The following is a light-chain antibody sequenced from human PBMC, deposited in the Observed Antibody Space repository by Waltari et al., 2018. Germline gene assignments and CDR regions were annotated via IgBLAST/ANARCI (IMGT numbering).Light chain of an antibody. Sequence: DIVMTQSPDSLAVSLGERATINCKSSQSVLHRSNNKNHLAWHQQKPGQAPKLLIYWASTRESGVPDRFSGGGSGTDFTLTISSLQAEDVAVYYCQQYYTGPDTFGQGTKLEIK. CDR3: QQYYTGPDT. CDR1: QSVLHRSNNKNH. CDR2: WAS. J-gene: IGKJ2*01. V-gene: IGKV4-1*01.